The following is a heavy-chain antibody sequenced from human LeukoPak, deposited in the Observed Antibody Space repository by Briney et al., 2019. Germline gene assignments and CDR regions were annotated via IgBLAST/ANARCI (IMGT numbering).Heavy chain of an antibody. V-gene: IGHV1-18*04. CDR2: ISAYNGNT. D-gene: IGHD1-14*01. CDR1: GYTFTIYY. J-gene: IGHJ5*02. CDR3: ARAEFRAETDNWFDP. Sequence: ASVKVSCKASGYTFTIYYMHWVRQATGQGLEWMGWISAYNGNTNYAQKLQGRVTMTTDTSTSTAYMELRSLRSDDTAVYYCARAEFRAETDNWFDPWGQGTLVTVSS.